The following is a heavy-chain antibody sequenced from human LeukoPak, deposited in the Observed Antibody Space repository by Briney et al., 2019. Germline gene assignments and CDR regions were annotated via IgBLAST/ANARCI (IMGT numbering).Heavy chain of an antibody. CDR1: GYTFTSYG. D-gene: IGHD4-17*01. CDR3: ARQKSYGDYDAGIFDY. Sequence: ASVKVSCKASGYTFTSYGISWVRQAPGQGLEWTGWISAYNGNTNYAQKLQGRVTMTTDTSTSTAYMELRSLRSDDTAVYYCARQKSYGDYDAGIFDYWGQGTLVTVSS. J-gene: IGHJ4*02. CDR2: ISAYNGNT. V-gene: IGHV1-18*01.